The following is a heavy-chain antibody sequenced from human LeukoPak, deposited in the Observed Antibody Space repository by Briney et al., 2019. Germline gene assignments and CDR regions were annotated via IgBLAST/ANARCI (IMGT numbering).Heavy chain of an antibody. CDR2: IGGDGSVT. D-gene: IGHD6-19*01. CDR3: ARYSSPLGGASYYLDY. CDR1: GFSLRNYW. J-gene: IGHJ4*01. V-gene: IGHV3-74*01. Sequence: GGSLRLSCTASGFSLRNYWMHWVRQAPGKRLVWISRIGGDGSVTNYADSVQGRFVISRDNAKNILYLQINSLRSEDTAVYYCARYSSPLGGASYYLDYWGHGTLVTVSS.